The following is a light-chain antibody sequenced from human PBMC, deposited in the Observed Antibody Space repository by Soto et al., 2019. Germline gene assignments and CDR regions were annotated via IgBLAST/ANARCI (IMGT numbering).Light chain of an antibody. J-gene: IGLJ1*01. V-gene: IGLV2-14*01. CDR3: TSYTSGITYV. CDR1: SSDVGGYSY. Sequence: QSVLTQPASVSGSPGQSLTISCTGTSSDVGGYSYVSWYQQHPGKAPKLLIYEVSCRSSGVSNRFSGSKSGNAASLTISGLQAEDEADYYCTSYTSGITYVFGTATKVTVL. CDR2: EVS.